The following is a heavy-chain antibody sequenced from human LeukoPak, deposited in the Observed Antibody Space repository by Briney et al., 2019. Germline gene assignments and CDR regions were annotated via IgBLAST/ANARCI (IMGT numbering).Heavy chain of an antibody. Sequence: GGSLRLSCAASGFTFSNYGMIWVRQAPGKGLEWVSSISGSGGRTFYADSVKGPFTISRDNFKNMLYLQMNSLRAEDTAVYYCAKGLSIVPKYFDYWGQGILVTVSS. CDR2: ISGSGGRT. CDR1: GFTFSNYG. CDR3: AKGLSIVPKYFDY. V-gene: IGHV3-23*01. J-gene: IGHJ4*02. D-gene: IGHD2-2*01.